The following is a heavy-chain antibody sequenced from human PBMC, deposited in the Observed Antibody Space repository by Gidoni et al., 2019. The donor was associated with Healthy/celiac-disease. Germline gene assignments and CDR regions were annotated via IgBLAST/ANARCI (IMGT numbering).Heavy chain of an antibody. V-gene: IGHV3-48*01. CDR3: ARGGRDYDFWSGYSPNFDY. Sequence: EVQLVESGGGLVQPGGSLRLSCAASGFTFSSYSMNWVRQAPGKGLEWVSYISSSSSTIYYADSVKGRFTISRDNAKNSLYLQMNSLRAEDTAVYYCARGGRDYDFWSGYSPNFDYWGQGTLVTVSS. CDR1: GFTFSSYS. D-gene: IGHD3-3*01. CDR2: ISSSSSTI. J-gene: IGHJ4*02.